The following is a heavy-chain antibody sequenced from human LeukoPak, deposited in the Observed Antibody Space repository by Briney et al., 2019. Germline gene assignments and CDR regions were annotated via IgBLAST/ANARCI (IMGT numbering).Heavy chain of an antibody. CDR2: ISGSGGST. CDR3: AKDQRQQLMGPPDY. CDR1: GFTFSSYA. J-gene: IGHJ4*02. V-gene: IGHV3-23*01. Sequence: GGSLRLSCAASGFTFSSYAMSWVRQAPGKGLEWVSAISGSGGSTYYADSVKGRFTISRDNSKNTLYLQMNSLRAEDTAVYYCAKDQRQQLMGPPDYWGQGTLVTVSS. D-gene: IGHD6-13*01.